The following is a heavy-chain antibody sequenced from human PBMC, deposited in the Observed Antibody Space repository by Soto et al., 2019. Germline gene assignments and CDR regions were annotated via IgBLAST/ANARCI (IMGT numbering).Heavy chain of an antibody. D-gene: IGHD3-22*01. CDR1: GGSFSGYY. Sequence: SETLSLTCAVYGGSFSGYYWSWIRQPPGKGLEWIGEINHSGSTNYNPSLKSRVTISVDTSKNQFSLKLSSVTAADTAVYYCARVPTMIVVVKTPAFDIWGQGTMVTVSS. CDR2: INHSGST. CDR3: ARVPTMIVVVKTPAFDI. J-gene: IGHJ3*02. V-gene: IGHV4-34*01.